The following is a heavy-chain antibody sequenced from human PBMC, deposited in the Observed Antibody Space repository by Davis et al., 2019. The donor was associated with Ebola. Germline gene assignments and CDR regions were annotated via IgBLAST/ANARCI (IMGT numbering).Heavy chain of an antibody. CDR3: AKDLHSSTWYNYCDN. J-gene: IGHJ4*02. CDR1: GFTFSSYA. V-gene: IGHV3-23*01. Sequence: GESLKISCAASGFTFSSYAMSWVRQAPGKGLEWVSAISGSGGSTYYVDSVKGRFTISRDNSKNTLYLQMNSLGAEDTAVYYCAKDLHSSTWYNYCDNWGQGTLVTVSS. CDR2: ISGSGGST. D-gene: IGHD6-13*01.